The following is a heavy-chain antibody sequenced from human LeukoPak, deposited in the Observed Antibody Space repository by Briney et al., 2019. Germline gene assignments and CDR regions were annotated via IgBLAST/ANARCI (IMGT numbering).Heavy chain of an antibody. J-gene: IGHJ5*02. V-gene: IGHV4-34*01. CDR2: INHSGST. CDR3: ARGRRDYCSSTSCQGGRFDP. Sequence: SETLSLTCAVYGGSFSGYYWSWIRQPPGKGLEWIGEINHSGSTNYNPSLKSRVTISVDTSKNQFSLKLSSVTAADTAVYYCARGRRDYCSSTSCQGGRFDPWGQGTLVTVSS. D-gene: IGHD2-2*01. CDR1: GGSFSGYY.